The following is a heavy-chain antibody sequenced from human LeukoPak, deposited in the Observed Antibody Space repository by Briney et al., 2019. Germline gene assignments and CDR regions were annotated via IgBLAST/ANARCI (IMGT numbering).Heavy chain of an antibody. D-gene: IGHD3-16*01. CDR3: ARAVGGAFDI. Sequence: NPSETLSLTCTVSGGSISSGDYYWSWIRQPPGKGLEWIGYIYYSGSTYYNPSLKSRVTISVDTSKNQFSLKLSSVTAADAAVYYCARAVGGAFDIWGQGTMVTVSS. J-gene: IGHJ3*02. CDR2: IYYSGST. CDR1: GGSISSGDYY. V-gene: IGHV4-30-4*08.